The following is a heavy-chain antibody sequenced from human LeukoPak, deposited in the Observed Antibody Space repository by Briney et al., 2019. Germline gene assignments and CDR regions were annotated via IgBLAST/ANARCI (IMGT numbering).Heavy chain of an antibody. Sequence: ASVKVSCKASGYTFTNYAIHWVRQAPGQRLEWMGWINAGNGNTKYSQKFQGRVAITRDTSASTAYMELSSLRSEDTAVYYCARAPSRLRFLEWLTHFDCWGQGTLVTVSS. CDR1: GYTFTNYA. J-gene: IGHJ4*02. CDR2: INAGNGNT. D-gene: IGHD3-3*01. CDR3: ARAPSRLRFLEWLTHFDC. V-gene: IGHV1-3*01.